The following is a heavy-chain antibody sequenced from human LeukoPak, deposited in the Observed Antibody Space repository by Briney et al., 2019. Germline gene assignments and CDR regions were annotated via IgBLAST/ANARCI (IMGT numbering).Heavy chain of an antibody. CDR3: ARGTLRRGRVQFDY. J-gene: IGHJ4*02. Sequence: PSETLSLTCAVYGGSFSDYYWSWIRQPPGKGLEWIGEINHSGSTNYNPSLKSRVTISVDTSKNQFSLKLSSVTAADTAVYYCARGTLRRGRVQFDYWGQGTLVTVSS. V-gene: IGHV4-34*01. CDR2: INHSGST. D-gene: IGHD1-1*01. CDR1: GGSFSDYY.